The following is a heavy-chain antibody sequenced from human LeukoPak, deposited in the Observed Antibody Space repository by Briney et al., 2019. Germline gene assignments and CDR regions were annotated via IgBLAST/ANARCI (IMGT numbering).Heavy chain of an antibody. D-gene: IGHD4/OR15-4a*01. V-gene: IGHV3-7*01. Sequence: GGSLRLSCAASEFTFRSYWMRWVRQAPGKGLEWVANIKQDGSEKNYVDSVKGRFTISRDNAKNSLYLQMNSLGAEDTAVYHCARDRDVDYGNDGFDIWGQGTTVTVSS. CDR3: ARDRDVDYGNDGFDI. CDR1: EFTFRSYW. J-gene: IGHJ3*02. CDR2: IKQDGSEK.